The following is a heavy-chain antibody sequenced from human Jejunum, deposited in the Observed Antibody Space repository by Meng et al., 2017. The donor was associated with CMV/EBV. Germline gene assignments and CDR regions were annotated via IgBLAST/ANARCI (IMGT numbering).Heavy chain of an antibody. CDR1: SYA. Sequence: SYAMRWVREAPGKRLEWVAVISYDGSSKYYADSVKGRFTISRDNSKNTLYLQMNSLRAEDTAVYYCARDSLGNHNSDSSGGWSDPWGQGTLVTVSS. V-gene: IGHV3-30*04. CDR3: ARDSLGNHNSDSSGGWSDP. D-gene: IGHD3-22*01. CDR2: ISYDGSSK. J-gene: IGHJ5*02.